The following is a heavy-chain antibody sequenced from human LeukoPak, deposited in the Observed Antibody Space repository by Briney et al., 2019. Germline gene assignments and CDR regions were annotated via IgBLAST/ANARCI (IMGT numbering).Heavy chain of an antibody. CDR2: IYYSGST. V-gene: IGHV4-59*01. Sequence: SETLSLTCTVSGGSISSYYWSWIRQPPGKGLEWIGYIYYSGSTNYNPSLKSRVTISVDTSKNQFSLKLSSVTAADTAVYYCAGTKYRYGPYGPTPWFDPWGQGTLVTGSS. CDR1: GGSISSYY. D-gene: IGHD5-18*01. CDR3: AGTKYRYGPYGPTPWFDP. J-gene: IGHJ5*02.